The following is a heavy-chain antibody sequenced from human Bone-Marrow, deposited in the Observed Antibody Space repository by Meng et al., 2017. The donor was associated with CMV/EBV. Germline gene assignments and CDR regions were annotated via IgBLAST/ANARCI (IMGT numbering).Heavy chain of an antibody. Sequence: SETLSLTCTVSGGSISSSSYYWGWIRQPPGKGLEWIGSIYYSGRTYYNPSLKSRVTISVDTSKNQFSLKLSSVTAADTAVYYCARGLYGSGSYYNLRSGWDYYFDYWGQGTLVTVSS. D-gene: IGHD3-10*01. CDR1: GGSISSSSYY. J-gene: IGHJ4*02. CDR2: IYYSGRT. V-gene: IGHV4-39*07. CDR3: ARGLYGSGSYYNLRSGWDYYFDY.